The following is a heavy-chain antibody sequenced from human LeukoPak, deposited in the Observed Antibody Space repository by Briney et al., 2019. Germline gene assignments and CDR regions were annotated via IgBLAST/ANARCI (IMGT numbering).Heavy chain of an antibody. CDR2: INHSGST. CDR1: GGSFSGYY. CDR3: ARADYELLWFGELLFVLDY. J-gene: IGHJ4*02. Sequence: PSETLSLTCAVYGGSFSGYYWTGIRQPPGKGLDGLGEINHSGSTNYNPSLKSRVTISVDTSKNQFSLKLSSVTAADTAVYYCARADYELLWFGELLFVLDYWGQGTLVTVSS. D-gene: IGHD3-10*01. V-gene: IGHV4-34*01.